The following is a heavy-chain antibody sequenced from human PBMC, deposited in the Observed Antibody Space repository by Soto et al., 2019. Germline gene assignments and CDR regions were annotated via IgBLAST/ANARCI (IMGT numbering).Heavy chain of an antibody. CDR1: GFSFSINGVA. V-gene: IGHV2-5*02. CDR3: AHKRDVSRGFKS. CDR2: IYWDDDQ. Sequence: QITLKESGPPLVKPTQTLTLTCTFSGFSFSINGVAVGWIRQPPGQALEWLALIYWDDDQRYNPSLKNRLTITKDTARNQVVLTMTNMAPVDAATYYCAHKRDVSRGFKSWGQGTLVTVSS. J-gene: IGHJ5*01.